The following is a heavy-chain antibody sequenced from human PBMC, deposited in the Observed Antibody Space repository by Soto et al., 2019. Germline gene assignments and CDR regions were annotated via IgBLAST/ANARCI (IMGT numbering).Heavy chain of an antibody. CDR2: MYHDGST. J-gene: IGHJ5*02. V-gene: IGHV4-38-2*01. Sequence: SETLSLTCAVSGYSISSGCFWGWIRQPPGKGLEWIANMYHDGSTYYNPSLKSRVTISVDTSKNQFSLKLSSVTAADTAVYYCARNDGYSNYWFDPWGQGTLVTVSA. CDR3: ARNDGYSNYWFDP. CDR1: GYSISSGCF. D-gene: IGHD4-4*01.